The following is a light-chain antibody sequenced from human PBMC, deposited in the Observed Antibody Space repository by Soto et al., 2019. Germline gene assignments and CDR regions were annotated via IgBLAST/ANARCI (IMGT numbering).Light chain of an antibody. CDR2: EDT. Sequence: QSALPHRASVSRSPGQSITLSFSGTPRDVGVFNIFSWYQQHTAKPPQLLLYEDTQRHSGVSSRCSCSQSGKPASRRVSGLQAEPASDYYCCSYASSSSYVFGTESKVTAL. CDR1: PRDVGVFNI. CDR3: CSYASSSSYV. V-gene: IGLV2-23*01. J-gene: IGLJ1*01.